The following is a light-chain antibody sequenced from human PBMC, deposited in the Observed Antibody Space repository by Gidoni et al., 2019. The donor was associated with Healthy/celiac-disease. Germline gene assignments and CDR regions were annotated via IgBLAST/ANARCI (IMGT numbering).Light chain of an antibody. Sequence: DTQMTLSPSTLSASVGDRVTITCRASQTIHYWLAWFQQKPGKATKLLIYTASSLQTGVPPRFSASGSGTEFTLTISGLQLDDFATYYCQQYDDLYSFGQGTKVEIK. J-gene: IGKJ2*03. CDR3: QQYDDLYS. V-gene: IGKV1-5*03. CDR2: TAS. CDR1: QTIHYW.